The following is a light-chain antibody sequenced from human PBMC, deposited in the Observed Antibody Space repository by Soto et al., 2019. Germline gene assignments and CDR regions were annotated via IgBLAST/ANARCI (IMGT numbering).Light chain of an antibody. J-gene: IGKJ1*01. Sequence: THGPATGWVCVEVRAIVASRDSQSVNNQLPWYQQRPGQAPRLLMYGASTRATGRXARFSGSGSGTEFTLTISSLQSEDFAVYYFQQYHIWPGTFGQGTKVDIK. CDR2: GAS. CDR1: QSVNNQ. CDR3: QQYHIWPGT. V-gene: IGKV3-15*01.